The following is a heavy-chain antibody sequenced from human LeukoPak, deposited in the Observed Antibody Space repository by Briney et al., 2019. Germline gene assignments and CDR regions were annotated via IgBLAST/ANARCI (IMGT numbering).Heavy chain of an antibody. Sequence: GGSLRLSCAASGFTFSNAWMHWVRQAPGKGLEWVAVIWYDGSNKYYADSVKGRFTISRDDFRSTLYLQMNSLRTEDTAVYYCAREGEEWAFFDYWGQGTLVTVSS. J-gene: IGHJ4*02. CDR3: AREGEEWAFFDY. D-gene: IGHD3-16*01. CDR1: GFTFSNAW. V-gene: IGHV3-33*08. CDR2: IWYDGSNK.